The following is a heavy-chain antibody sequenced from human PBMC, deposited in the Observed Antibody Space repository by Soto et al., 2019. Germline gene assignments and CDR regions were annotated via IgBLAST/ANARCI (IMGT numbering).Heavy chain of an antibody. V-gene: IGHV1-18*01. CDR3: ARDTAMALPDA. Sequence: QVQLVQSGTEVKKPGASVKVSCKASGYTFTSYAISWVRQAPGQGLEWMGWINPYNGNTNYAQKLQGRVTMTTDTSTSTSYMELRSLRSDDTAVYYCARDTAMALPDAWGQGTLVTVSS. CDR2: INPYNGNT. D-gene: IGHD5-18*01. CDR1: GYTFTSYA. J-gene: IGHJ4*02.